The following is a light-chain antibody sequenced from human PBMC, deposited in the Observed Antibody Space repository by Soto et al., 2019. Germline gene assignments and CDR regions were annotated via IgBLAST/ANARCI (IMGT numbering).Light chain of an antibody. J-gene: IGLJ3*02. CDR1: NSDV. CDR3: CSYAPSRWV. V-gene: IGLV2-23*01. CDR2: AAS. Sequence: QSALTQPASVSGSPGQSITISCTGTNSDVSWYQQHPGKAPKLMIYAASKRPSGVSDRFSGSESGNTASLTISGLQPEDEAHYYCCSYAPSRWVFGGGTKLTVL.